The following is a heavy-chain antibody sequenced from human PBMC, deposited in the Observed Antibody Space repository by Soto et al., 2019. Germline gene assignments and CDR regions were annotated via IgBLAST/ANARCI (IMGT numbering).Heavy chain of an antibody. CDR1: GFTFSNSG. Sequence: LGGSLRLSCASSGFTFSNSGMHWVRQAPGKGLEWVALISYDGRNKYYADSVKGRFTISRDNSKNTLYLQMNSLRAEDTAVYYCAKDMYSSGWYNWFDPWGQGTLVTVSS. J-gene: IGHJ5*02. CDR3: AKDMYSSGWYNWFDP. CDR2: ISYDGRNK. V-gene: IGHV3-30*18. D-gene: IGHD6-19*01.